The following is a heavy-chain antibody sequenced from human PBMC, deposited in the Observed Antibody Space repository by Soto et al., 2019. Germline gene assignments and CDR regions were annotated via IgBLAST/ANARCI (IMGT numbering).Heavy chain of an antibody. V-gene: IGHV1-2*02. D-gene: IGHD6-19*01. CDR2: INPNSGGT. Sequence: AAVKVTCKACGYTITGYYMHWVRQAPGQGLEWMGWINPNSGGTNYAQKFQGRVTMTRDTSISTAYMELSRLRSDDTAGYYCAIYQGSPDSSGYGLSWGQALLVTV. J-gene: IGHJ5*02. CDR1: GYTITGYY. CDR3: AIYQGSPDSSGYGLS.